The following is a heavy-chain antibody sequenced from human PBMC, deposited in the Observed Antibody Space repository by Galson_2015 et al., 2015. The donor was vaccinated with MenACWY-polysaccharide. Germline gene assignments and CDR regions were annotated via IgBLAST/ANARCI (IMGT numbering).Heavy chain of an antibody. Sequence: PALVKPTQTLALTCTFSGFSLSTSGVGVGWIRQPPGKALEWLAVIYWDDDKRCSPSVKSRLTITKDTSKNQVVLIMTNMDSVDTATYYCVHRRGGRGWDEGYLDPWGQGTLVTVSS. V-gene: IGHV2-5*02. CDR2: IYWDDDK. J-gene: IGHJ5*02. CDR1: GFSLSTSGVG. CDR3: VHRRGGRGWDEGYLDP. D-gene: IGHD6-19*01.